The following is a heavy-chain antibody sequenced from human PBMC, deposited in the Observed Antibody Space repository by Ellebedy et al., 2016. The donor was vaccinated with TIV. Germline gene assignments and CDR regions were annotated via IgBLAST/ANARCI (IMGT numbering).Heavy chain of an antibody. CDR3: ARDPRNGWAPIDH. D-gene: IGHD6-19*01. V-gene: IGHV1-3*01. CDR2: VYPGNGDT. CDR1: GYNFTTYS. Sequence: AASVKVSCKASGYNFTTYSLNWLRQAPGQRLEWMGWVYPGNGDTRYSQKFQDRITFSWDTSASTAYMALSSLRSEDTAVYYCARDPRNGWAPIDHWGQGTLVTVSS. J-gene: IGHJ4*02.